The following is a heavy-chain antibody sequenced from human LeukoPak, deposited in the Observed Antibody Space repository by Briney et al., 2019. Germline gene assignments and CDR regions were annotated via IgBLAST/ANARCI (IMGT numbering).Heavy chain of an antibody. Sequence: PSQTLSLTCSVSGGSISSGSYYWSWIRQPAGKGLEWIGRIYTSGSTNYNPSLKSRVTISVDTSQNQFSLKLSSVTAADTAVYYCARGDDDYGDPGGYWGQGTLVTVSS. J-gene: IGHJ4*02. D-gene: IGHD4-17*01. CDR2: IYTSGST. CDR1: GGSISSGSYY. V-gene: IGHV4-61*02. CDR3: ARGDDDYGDPGGY.